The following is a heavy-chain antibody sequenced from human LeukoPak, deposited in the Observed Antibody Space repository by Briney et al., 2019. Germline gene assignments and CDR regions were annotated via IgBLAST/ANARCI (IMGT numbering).Heavy chain of an antibody. Sequence: PGGSLRLSCAASGFTVSSNYMSWVRQAPGKGLEWVSVIYSGGSTYYADSVKGRFTISRDNSKNTLYLQMNSLRAEDTAVYYCARDITSSSWYRGAFDYWGQGTLVTVSS. V-gene: IGHV3-53*01. CDR2: IYSGGST. J-gene: IGHJ4*02. CDR3: ARDITSSSWYRGAFDY. D-gene: IGHD6-13*01. CDR1: GFTVSSNY.